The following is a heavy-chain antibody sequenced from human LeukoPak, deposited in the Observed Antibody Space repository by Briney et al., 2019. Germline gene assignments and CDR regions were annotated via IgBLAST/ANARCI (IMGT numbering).Heavy chain of an antibody. CDR3: ARARGGTAAGTSLSFDY. V-gene: IGHV1-2*06. CDR2: INPNSGGT. J-gene: IGHJ4*02. CDR1: GYTFTGYY. Sequence: ASVKVSCKASGYTFTGYYMEWVRQAPGQGLEWMGRINPNSGGTNYAQKFEGRVTMTRDTSISTAYMDLSRLRSDDTAIYYGARARGGTAAGTSLSFDYWGQGTLVTVSS. D-gene: IGHD6-13*01.